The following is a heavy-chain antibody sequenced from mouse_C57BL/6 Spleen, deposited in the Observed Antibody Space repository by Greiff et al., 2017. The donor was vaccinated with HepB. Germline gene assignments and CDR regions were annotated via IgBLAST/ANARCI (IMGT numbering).Heavy chain of an antibody. V-gene: IGHV5-16*01. CDR1: GFTFSDYY. Sequence: EVQLVESEGGLVQPGSSMKLSCTASGFTFSDYYMAWVRQVPGKGLEWVANINYDGSSTYYLDSLKSRFIISGDNAKNILYLQMSSLKSEDTATYYCARDPSSEGYFDYWGQGTTLTVSS. J-gene: IGHJ2*01. CDR2: INYDGSST. CDR3: ARDPSSEGYFDY.